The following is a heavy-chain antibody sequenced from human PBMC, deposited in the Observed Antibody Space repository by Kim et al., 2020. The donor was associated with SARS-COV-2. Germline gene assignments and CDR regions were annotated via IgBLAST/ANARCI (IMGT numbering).Heavy chain of an antibody. CDR1: GGTFSSYA. Sequence: SVKVSCKASGGTFSSYAISWVRQAPGQGLEWMGRIIPILGIANYAQKFQGRVTITADKSTSTAYMELSSLRSEDTAVYYCASTPPIGQGCSGGSCYPGEDWFDPWGQGTLVTVSS. J-gene: IGHJ5*02. CDR3: ASTPPIGQGCSGGSCYPGEDWFDP. V-gene: IGHV1-69*04. CDR2: IIPILGIA. D-gene: IGHD2-15*01.